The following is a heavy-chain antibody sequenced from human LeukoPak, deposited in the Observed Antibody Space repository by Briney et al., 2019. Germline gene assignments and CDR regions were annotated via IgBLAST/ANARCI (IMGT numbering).Heavy chain of an antibody. Sequence: SETLSLTCAVYGGSFSGYYWSWIRQPPGKGLEWIGEINHSGSTNYNPSLKSRVTISVDTSKNQFSLELSSVTAADTAVYYCARVRVAAVTVNWFDPWGQGTLVTVSS. D-gene: IGHD6-13*01. J-gene: IGHJ5*02. CDR2: INHSGST. CDR3: ARVRVAAVTVNWFDP. V-gene: IGHV4-34*01. CDR1: GGSFSGYY.